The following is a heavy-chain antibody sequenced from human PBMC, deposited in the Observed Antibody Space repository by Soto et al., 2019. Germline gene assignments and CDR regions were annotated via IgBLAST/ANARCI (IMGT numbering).Heavy chain of an antibody. Sequence: GASVKVSCKASADTFTGYTVTWVRQAPGQGLEWVGRVIPTLGASNFAQKFQGRVTISADKSTDTAYMVLTGLTSEDTAVYYCARSRGSYYSNFDSWGQGTLVTVSS. V-gene: IGHV1-69*08. J-gene: IGHJ4*02. CDR1: ADTFTGYT. D-gene: IGHD3-10*01. CDR2: VIPTLGAS. CDR3: ARSRGSYYSNFDS.